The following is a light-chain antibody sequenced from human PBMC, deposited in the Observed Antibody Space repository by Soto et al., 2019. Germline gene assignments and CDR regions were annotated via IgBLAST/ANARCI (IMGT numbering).Light chain of an antibody. V-gene: IGLV2-14*03. J-gene: IGLJ2*01. CDR2: GVS. CDR3: SSYTSSNTLG. CDR1: SSDVGGYNY. Sequence: QSALTQPASVSGSPGQSITISCTGTSSDVGGYNYVSWYQHHPGKAPKLMIYGVSSRPSGVSNRFSGSKSGNTASLTISGLQAEDEADYYCSSYTSSNTLGFGGGTQLTVL.